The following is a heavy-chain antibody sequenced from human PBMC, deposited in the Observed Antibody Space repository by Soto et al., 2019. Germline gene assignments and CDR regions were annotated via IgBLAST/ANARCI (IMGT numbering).Heavy chain of an antibody. CDR1: GFTFSNFW. D-gene: IGHD3-3*01. CDR2: IKQDGSEK. Sequence: GWSLRLSCVTSGFTFSNFWMNWVRQAPGRGLEWVANIKQDGSEKYYMDSVKGRFTISRDNAKNSLFLQMNSLRAEDTAVYYCASATRFYYYNGVDVWGQGTTVTVSS. CDR3: ASATRFYYYNGVDV. J-gene: IGHJ6*02. V-gene: IGHV3-7*05.